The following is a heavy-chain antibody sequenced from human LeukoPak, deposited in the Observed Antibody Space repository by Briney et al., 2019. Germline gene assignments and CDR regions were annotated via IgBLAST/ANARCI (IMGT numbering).Heavy chain of an antibody. CDR3: ARQNYYYYYMDV. CDR1: GGSFSGYY. CDR2: INHSGST. J-gene: IGHJ6*03. Sequence: SETLSLTCAVYGGSFSGYYWSWIRQPPGKGLEWIGEINHSGSTNYNPSLKSRVTISVDTSKNQFSLKLSSVTAADTAVYYCARQNYYYYYMDVWGKGTTVTISS. V-gene: IGHV4-34*01.